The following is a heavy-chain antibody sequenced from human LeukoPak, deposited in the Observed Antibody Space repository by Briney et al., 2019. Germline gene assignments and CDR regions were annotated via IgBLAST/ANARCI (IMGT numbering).Heavy chain of an antibody. D-gene: IGHD2-21*01. CDR3: ARNSIGFFRWGYYFDY. V-gene: IGHV3-7*03. CDR1: GFTFSSYW. Sequence: GGSLRLSCAASGFTFSSYWMSWVRQAPGKGLEWVANIKQDGSEKYYVDSVKGRFTISRDNAKNSLYLQMNSLRAEDTAVYYCARNSIGFFRWGYYFDYWGQGTLVTVSS. CDR2: IKQDGSEK. J-gene: IGHJ4*02.